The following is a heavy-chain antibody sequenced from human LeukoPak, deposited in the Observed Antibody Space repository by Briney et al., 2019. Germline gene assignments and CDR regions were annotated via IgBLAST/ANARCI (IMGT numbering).Heavy chain of an antibody. CDR3: AKAPVTSCRGAFCYPFDY. D-gene: IGHD2-15*01. V-gene: IGHV3-23*01. J-gene: IGHJ4*02. Sequence: GGTLRLSCAASGFTFSDYGMSWVRQSPGKGLEWVPTIGGRGGSTYYAASVRGRFTISRDTSRSTLYLQMNSLRAEDAAVYYCAKAPVTSCRGAFCYPFDYWGQGTLVTVSP. CDR1: GFTFSDYG. CDR2: IGGRGGST.